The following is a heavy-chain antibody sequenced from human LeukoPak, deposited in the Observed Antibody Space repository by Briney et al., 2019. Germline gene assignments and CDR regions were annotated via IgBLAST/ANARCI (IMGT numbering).Heavy chain of an antibody. CDR2: INPNSGGT. V-gene: IGHV1-2*02. J-gene: IGHJ4*02. Sequence: ASVKVSCKASGYTVTRYYMHWVRQAPGQGLEWMGWINPNSGGTNYAQKFQGRVTMTRDTSISTAYMELNRLRSDDTAVYYCASLTTVTRKAFDYWGQGTLVTVSS. CDR3: ASLTTVTRKAFDY. CDR1: GYTVTRYY. D-gene: IGHD4-17*01.